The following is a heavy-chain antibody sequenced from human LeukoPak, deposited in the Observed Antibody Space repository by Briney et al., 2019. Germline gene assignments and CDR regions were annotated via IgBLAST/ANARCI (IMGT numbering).Heavy chain of an antibody. CDR3: ARDRDGFNGGALDI. Sequence: PSETLSLTCTVSGGSISSYYWSWIRQPPRKGPEWIGYIYYSGSTNYNPSLKSRVTISVDTSKNQFSLKLSSVTAADTAVYYCARDRDGFNGGALDIWGQGTMVTVSS. J-gene: IGHJ3*02. D-gene: IGHD5-24*01. CDR1: GGSISSYY. CDR2: IYYSGST. V-gene: IGHV4-59*01.